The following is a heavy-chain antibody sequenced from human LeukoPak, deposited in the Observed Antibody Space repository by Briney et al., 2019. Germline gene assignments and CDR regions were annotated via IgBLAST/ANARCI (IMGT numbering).Heavy chain of an antibody. CDR2: ISYDGSNK. J-gene: IGHJ6*02. D-gene: IGHD3-3*01. CDR3: ARERTRSITIFGVVRYYYGMDV. Sequence: GGSLRLSCAASGFTFSSYAMHWVRQAPGKGLGWVAVISYDGSNKYYADSVKGRFTISRDNSKNTLYLQMNSLRAEDTAVYYCARERTRSITIFGVVRYYYGMDVWGQGTTVTVSS. V-gene: IGHV3-30-3*01. CDR1: GFTFSSYA.